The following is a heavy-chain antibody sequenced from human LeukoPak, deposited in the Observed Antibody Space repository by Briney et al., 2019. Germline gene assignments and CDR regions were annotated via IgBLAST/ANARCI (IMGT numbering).Heavy chain of an antibody. D-gene: IGHD3-22*01. CDR3: AKVSYYDSSGYFDY. V-gene: IGHV3-23*01. Sequence: GGSLRLSCAASGFTFSSYAMSWVRQAPGKGLEWVSAISGSGGSTYYADSVKGRFTISRDNSKNTLYLQMNSLRAEDTAVYYYAKVSYYDSSGYFDYWGQGTLVTVSS. CDR2: ISGSGGST. J-gene: IGHJ4*02. CDR1: GFTFSSYA.